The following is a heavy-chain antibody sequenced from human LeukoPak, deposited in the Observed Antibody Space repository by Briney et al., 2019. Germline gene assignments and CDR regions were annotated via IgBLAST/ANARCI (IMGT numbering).Heavy chain of an antibody. CDR3: ARVTNLYYGSGSSPY. D-gene: IGHD3-10*01. CDR2: ISANNGNT. CDR1: GYIFTSYG. J-gene: IGHJ4*02. Sequence: GASVKVSCKASGYIFTSYGISWVRQAPGQGLEWMGWISANNGNTNYAQKLQGRVTMTTDTSTSTAYMELRSLRADDTAVYYCARVTNLYYGSGSSPYWGQGTLVTVSS. V-gene: IGHV1-18*01.